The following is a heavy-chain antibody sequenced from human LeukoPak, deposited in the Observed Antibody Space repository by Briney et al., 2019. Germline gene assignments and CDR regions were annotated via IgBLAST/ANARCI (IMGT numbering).Heavy chain of an antibody. CDR1: GGSISSYN. CDR3: ARTSRTVVVPAAILDAFDI. CDR2: IYYSGST. V-gene: IGHV4-59*01. D-gene: IGHD2-2*02. Sequence: SETLSLTCTVSGGSISSYNWSWIRQPPGKGLEWIGYIYYSGSTNYNPSLKSRVTISVDTSKNQFSLKLSSVTSADTAVYYCARTSRTVVVPAAILDAFDIWGQGTMVTVSS. J-gene: IGHJ3*02.